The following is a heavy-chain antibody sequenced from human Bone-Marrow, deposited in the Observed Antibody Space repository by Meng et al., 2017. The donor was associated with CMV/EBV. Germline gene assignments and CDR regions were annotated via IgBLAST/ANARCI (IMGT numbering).Heavy chain of an antibody. V-gene: IGHV3-23*01. CDR2: ISGSGGST. D-gene: IGHD3-22*01. CDR3: AKDVYDSSGYYDY. CDR1: GFTFSSYA. J-gene: IGHJ4*02. Sequence: GESLKISCAASGFTFSSYAMSWVRQAPGKGLEWVSAISGSGGSTYYADSVKGRFTISRDNSKNTLYLQMNSLRAEDTAVYYRAKDVYDSSGYYDYWGQGTLVTVSS.